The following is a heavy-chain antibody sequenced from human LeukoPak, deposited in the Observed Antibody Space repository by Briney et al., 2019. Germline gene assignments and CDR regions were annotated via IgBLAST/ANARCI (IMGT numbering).Heavy chain of an antibody. Sequence: GESLEISCKGSGYSFTSYWIGWVRQMPGKGLEWMGIIYPGDSDTRYSPSFQGQVTISADKSISTAYLQWSSLKASDTAMYYCARRRYYDSSGYYYFDYWGQGTLVTVSS. J-gene: IGHJ4*02. CDR1: GYSFTSYW. V-gene: IGHV5-51*01. CDR2: IYPGDSDT. CDR3: ARRRYYDSSGYYYFDY. D-gene: IGHD3-22*01.